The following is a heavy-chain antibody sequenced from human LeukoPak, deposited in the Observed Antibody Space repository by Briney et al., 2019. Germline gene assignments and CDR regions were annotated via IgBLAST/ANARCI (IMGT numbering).Heavy chain of an antibody. J-gene: IGHJ4*02. D-gene: IGHD3-22*01. V-gene: IGHV5-51*01. CDR1: GYSFTSYW. Sequence: GESLKISCKGSGYSFTSYWIGWVRQMPGKGLEWMGIIYPGDSDTRYSPSFQGQVTTSADKSISTAYLQWSSLKASDTAMYYCARLDDSSGYYLTPFDYWGQGTLVTVSS. CDR3: ARLDDSSGYYLTPFDY. CDR2: IYPGDSDT.